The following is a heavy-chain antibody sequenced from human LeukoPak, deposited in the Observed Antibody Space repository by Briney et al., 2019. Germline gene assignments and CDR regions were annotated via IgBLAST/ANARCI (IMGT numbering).Heavy chain of an antibody. CDR2: IIPIFGTA. CDR3: ARCPLQFGPPYYFDY. J-gene: IGHJ4*02. V-gene: IGHV1-69*13. D-gene: IGHD5-24*01. CDR1: GGTFSSYA. Sequence: ASVKVSCKASGGTFSSYAISWVRQAPGQGLEWMGGIIPIFGTANYAQKFQGRVTITADESTSTAYMELSSLRSEDTAVYYCARCPLQFGPPYYFDYWGQGTLVTVSS.